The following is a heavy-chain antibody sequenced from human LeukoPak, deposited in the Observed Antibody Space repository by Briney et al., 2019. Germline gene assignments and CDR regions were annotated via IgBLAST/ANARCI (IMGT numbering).Heavy chain of an antibody. V-gene: IGHV4-59*01. CDR2: IYYSGTT. CDR1: GGPISNYY. D-gene: IGHD6-13*01. CDR3: ARMSSSWYWFDP. Sequence: SEPLSLTCTVSGGPISNYYWSWIRQSPGKGLEWIGYIYYSGTTNYNPSLKSRVIISVDTSKNQFSLKLSSVTAADTAVYYCARMSSSWYWFDPWGQGTLVTVSS. J-gene: IGHJ5*02.